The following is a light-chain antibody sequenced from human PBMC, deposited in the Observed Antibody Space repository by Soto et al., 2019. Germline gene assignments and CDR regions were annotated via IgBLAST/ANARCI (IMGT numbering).Light chain of an antibody. J-gene: IGLJ2*01. CDR2: EDN. CDR1: SGSIASNY. V-gene: IGLV6-57*04. CDR3: QSYDSSNHDVV. Sequence: NFMLTQPHSVSESPGKTVTISCTRSSGSIASNYVQWYQQRPGSAPTTVIYEDNQRPSGVPDRFSGSIDSSSNSASLTISGLKTEDEAVYYCQSYDSSNHDVVFGGGTKVTVL.